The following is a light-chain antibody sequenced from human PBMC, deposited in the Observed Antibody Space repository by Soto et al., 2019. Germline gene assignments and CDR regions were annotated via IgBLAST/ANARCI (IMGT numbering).Light chain of an antibody. Sequence: AIQMTQSPSSVSASVGDRVTITCWASQAIRNDLGWYQQKPGKAPNLLIYASSILQSGVPPRFSGSGSGTDFTLTISSLQPEDFATYYCLQDYDYPRTFGQGTKVDIK. V-gene: IGKV1-6*01. CDR3: LQDYDYPRT. CDR1: QAIRND. J-gene: IGKJ1*01. CDR2: ASS.